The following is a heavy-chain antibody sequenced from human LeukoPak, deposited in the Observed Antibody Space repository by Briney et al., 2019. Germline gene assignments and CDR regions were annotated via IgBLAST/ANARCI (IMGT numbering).Heavy chain of an antibody. D-gene: IGHD3-22*01. CDR2: IYSGGST. CDR3: ARAGYYDSSGYPADDAFDI. V-gene: IGHV3-53*01. CDR1: GFTVSSNY. Sequence: GGSLRLSCAASGFTVSSNYMSWVRQAPGKGLEWVSVIYSGGSTYYADSVKGRFTISRDNSKNTLYLQMNSLRAEDTAVYYCARAGYYDSSGYPADDAFDIWGQGTMVTVSS. J-gene: IGHJ3*02.